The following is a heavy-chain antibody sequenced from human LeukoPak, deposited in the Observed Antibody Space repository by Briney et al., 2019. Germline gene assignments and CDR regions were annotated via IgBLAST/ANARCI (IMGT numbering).Heavy chain of an antibody. CDR1: GYTFTELS. CDR3: ATRDSSSSGFDY. D-gene: IGHD6-13*01. Sequence: ASVKVSCKVSGYTFTELSMHWVRQAPGKGLQWMGGFHPEDGDTIYAQKFQGRVTMTRNTSISTVYMELSSLRSEDTAVYYCATRDSSSSGFDYWGQGTLVTVSS. CDR2: FHPEDGDT. J-gene: IGHJ4*02. V-gene: IGHV1-24*01.